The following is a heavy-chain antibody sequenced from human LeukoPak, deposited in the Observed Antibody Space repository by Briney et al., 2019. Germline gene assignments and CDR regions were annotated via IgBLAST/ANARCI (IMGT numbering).Heavy chain of an antibody. J-gene: IGHJ4*02. V-gene: IGHV3-9*01. CDR2: ISWNSGSI. D-gene: IGHD4-23*01. Sequence: GRSLRLSCAASGFTFDDYAMHWVRQAPGKGLEWVSGISWNSGSIGYADSVKGRFTISRDNAKNSLYLQMNSLRAEDTALYYCAKDVSHYGGNPFDYWGQGTLVTVSS. CDR1: GFTFDDYA. CDR3: AKDVSHYGGNPFDY.